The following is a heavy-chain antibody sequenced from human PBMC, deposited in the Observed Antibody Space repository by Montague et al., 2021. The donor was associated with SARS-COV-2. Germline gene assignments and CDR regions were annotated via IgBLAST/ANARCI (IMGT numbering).Heavy chain of an antibody. D-gene: IGHD6-13*01. Sequence: TLSLTCIVSGSSISSGGYYWSWIRQHPGKGLEWIGYIYYSGSTYYNPSLKSRLSISLDTSKNHFSLRLSSVTAADTAVYYCASSESPSYSSSPFDYWGQGTLVTVSS. J-gene: IGHJ4*02. CDR3: ASSESPSYSSSPFDY. V-gene: IGHV4-31*03. CDR2: IYYSGST. CDR1: GSSISSGGYY.